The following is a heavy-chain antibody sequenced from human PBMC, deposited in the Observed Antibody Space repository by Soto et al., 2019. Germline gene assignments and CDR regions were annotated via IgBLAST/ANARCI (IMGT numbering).Heavy chain of an antibody. CDR1: GGSISSGDYY. CDR2: IYYSGST. CDR3: ASLYDSSGYYSYYFDY. J-gene: IGHJ4*02. Sequence: PSETLSLTCTVSGGSISSGDYYWSWIRQPPGKGLEWIGYIYYSGSTYYNPSLKSRVTISVDTSKNQFSLKLSSVTAADTAVYYCASLYDSSGYYSYYFDYWGQGTLVTVSS. D-gene: IGHD3-22*01. V-gene: IGHV4-30-4*01.